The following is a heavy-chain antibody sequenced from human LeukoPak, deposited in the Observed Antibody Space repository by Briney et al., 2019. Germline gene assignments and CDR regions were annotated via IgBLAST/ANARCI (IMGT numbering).Heavy chain of an antibody. CDR1: GSTFSSYV. CDR3: AKDRCSGGSCYFDY. CDR2: ISASGGST. V-gene: IGHV3-23*01. D-gene: IGHD2-15*01. J-gene: IGHJ4*02. Sequence: GGSLRLSCAASGSTFSSYVMNWVRQAPGKGLEWVSAISASGGSTYYADSVKGRFTISRDNSKNTLYLQMNSLRAEDTAVYHCAKDRCSGGSCYFDYWGQGTLVTVSS.